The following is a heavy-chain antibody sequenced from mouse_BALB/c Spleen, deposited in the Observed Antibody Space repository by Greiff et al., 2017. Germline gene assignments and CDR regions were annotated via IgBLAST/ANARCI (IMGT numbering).Heavy chain of an antibody. CDR3: ARHWDFDY. J-gene: IGHJ2*01. D-gene: IGHD4-1*01. V-gene: IGHV5-12-1*01. Sequence: EVQRVESGGGLVKPGGSLKLSCAASGFAFSSYDMSWVRQTPEKRLEWVAYISSGGGSTYYPDTVKGRFTISRDNAKNTLYLQMSSLKSEDTAMYYCARHWDFDYWGQGTTLTVSS. CDR2: ISSGGGST. CDR1: GFAFSSYD.